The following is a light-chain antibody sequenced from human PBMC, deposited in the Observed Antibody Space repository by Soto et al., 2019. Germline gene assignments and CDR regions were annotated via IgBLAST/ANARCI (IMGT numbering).Light chain of an antibody. J-gene: IGLJ2*01. V-gene: IGLV2-14*01. CDR3: CSYAGRSTWDVV. CDR2: EVR. CDR1: NSDIGHYNY. Sequence: QSALTQPASVSGSPGQSITISCTGTNSDIGHYNYVSWYQQHPGKVPKLIISEVRNRPSGVSDRFSGSKSGNSASLTISGLQTEDEADYYCCSYAGRSTWDVVFGGGTKLTVL.